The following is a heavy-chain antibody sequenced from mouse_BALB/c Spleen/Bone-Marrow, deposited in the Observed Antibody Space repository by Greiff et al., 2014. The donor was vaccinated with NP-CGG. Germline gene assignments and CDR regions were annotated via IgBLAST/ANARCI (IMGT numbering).Heavy chain of an antibody. CDR2: INPYNGDT. D-gene: IGHD2-1*01. Sequence: EVQLQESGPELVKPGASVKISCKASGYSFTGYFMNWVMQSHGKSLEWIGRINPYNGDTFYNQKFKGKATLTVDKSSSTAHMGLRSLASKDSAVYYCTRVTTDWYFDVWGAGTTVTVSS. J-gene: IGHJ1*01. CDR1: GYSFTGYF. V-gene: IGHV1-20*02. CDR3: TRVTTDWYFDV.